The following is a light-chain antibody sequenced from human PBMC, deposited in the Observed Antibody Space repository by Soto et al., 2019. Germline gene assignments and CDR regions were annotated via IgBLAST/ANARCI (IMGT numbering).Light chain of an antibody. CDR2: DAS. CDR3: QQYNILST. V-gene: IGKV1-5*01. Sequence: DIQMTQSPSTLSASVGDRVTITCRASQSIRYWVAWYQHKPGKAPKLLIYDASTLESGVPTRFSGSGSGTEFTLTISSLHPDDFATYYCQQYNILSTFGQGTKVEL. J-gene: IGKJ1*01. CDR1: QSIRYW.